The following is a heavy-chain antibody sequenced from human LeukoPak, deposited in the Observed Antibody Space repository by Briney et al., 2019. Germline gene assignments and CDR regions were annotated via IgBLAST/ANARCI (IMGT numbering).Heavy chain of an antibody. CDR3: ARERVRGVIYYGMDV. Sequence: ASVKVSCKASGYTFTSYGISWVRRAPGQGLEWMGWISAYNGNTNYAQKLQGRVTMTTDTSTSTAYMELRSLRSDDTAVYYCARERVRGVIYYGMDVWGQGTTVTVSS. CDR1: GYTFTSYG. D-gene: IGHD3-10*01. J-gene: IGHJ6*02. V-gene: IGHV1-18*01. CDR2: ISAYNGNT.